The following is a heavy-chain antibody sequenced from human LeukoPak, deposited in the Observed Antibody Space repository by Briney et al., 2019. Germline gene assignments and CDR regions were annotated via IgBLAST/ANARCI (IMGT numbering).Heavy chain of an antibody. CDR2: IYHSGST. D-gene: IGHD3-9*01. CDR1: GYSISSGYY. CDR3: ARGGYDILTGYSSFDY. Sequence: SETLSLTCTVSGYSISSGYYWGWIRQPPGKGLEWIGSIYHSGSTYYNPSLKSRVTISVDTSKNQFSLKLSSVTAADTAVYYCARGGYDILTGYSSFDYWGQGTLVTVSS. V-gene: IGHV4-38-2*02. J-gene: IGHJ4*02.